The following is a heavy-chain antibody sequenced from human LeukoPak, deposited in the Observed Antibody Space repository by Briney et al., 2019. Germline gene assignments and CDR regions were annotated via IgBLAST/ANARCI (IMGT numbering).Heavy chain of an antibody. Sequence: ASVKVSCKASGYTFTSYGISWVRQAPGQGLGWMGWISAYNGNTNYAQKLQGRVTMTTDTSTSTTYMELRSLRSDDTAVYYCARVMSGLRYFDWLLEFNWFDPWGQGTLVTVSS. D-gene: IGHD3-9*01. CDR1: GYTFTSYG. V-gene: IGHV1-18*01. CDR3: ARVMSGLRYFDWLLEFNWFDP. J-gene: IGHJ5*02. CDR2: ISAYNGNT.